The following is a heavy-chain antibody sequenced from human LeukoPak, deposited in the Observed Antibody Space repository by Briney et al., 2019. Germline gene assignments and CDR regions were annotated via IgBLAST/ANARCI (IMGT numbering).Heavy chain of an antibody. V-gene: IGHV3-48*01. Sequence: PGGSLRLSCAASGFTFSSYSLNWVRQAPGKGLEWLSFISSSSYTIYYADSVKGRFTISRDNAKNSLYLQINSLRAEDTAVYYCARGRYDFWSGYYGNFDYWGQGTLVTVSS. J-gene: IGHJ4*02. CDR1: GFTFSSYS. CDR3: ARGRYDFWSGYYGNFDY. CDR2: ISSSSYTI. D-gene: IGHD3-3*01.